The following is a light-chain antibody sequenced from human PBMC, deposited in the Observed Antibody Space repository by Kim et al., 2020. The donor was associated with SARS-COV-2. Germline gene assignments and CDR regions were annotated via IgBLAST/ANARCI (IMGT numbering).Light chain of an antibody. CDR3: AAWDDSLSAWV. Sequence: QSALTQPRSVSGSPGQSVTISCTGTTGDVGGYDYVSWYLHHPNKAPKLLIYGVSKRPSGVPDRFTGSKSGNTASLTISGLRSEDEADYYCAAWDDSLSAWVFGGGTQLTVL. V-gene: IGLV2-11*01. CDR2: GVS. J-gene: IGLJ3*02. CDR1: TGDVGGYDY.